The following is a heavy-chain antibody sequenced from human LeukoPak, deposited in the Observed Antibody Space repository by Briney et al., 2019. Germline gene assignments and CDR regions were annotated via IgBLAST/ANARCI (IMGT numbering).Heavy chain of an antibody. J-gene: IGHJ4*02. CDR1: GFIFSSYA. Sequence: GGSLTLSCAASGFIFSSYAMSWVRQAPGKGLEWVSVIYGGGNIYYADSVKGRFTISRDNSKNTLYLQMNSLRAEDTAVYYCARGAGYNYPYYFDYWGQGTLVTVSS. D-gene: IGHD5-24*01. CDR2: IYGGGNI. V-gene: IGHV3-53*01. CDR3: ARGAGYNYPYYFDY.